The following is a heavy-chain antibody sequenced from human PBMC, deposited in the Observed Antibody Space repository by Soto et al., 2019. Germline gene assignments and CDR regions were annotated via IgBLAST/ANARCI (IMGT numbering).Heavy chain of an antibody. J-gene: IGHJ5*02. Sequence: GGSLRLSCAASGFTFSSYGMHWVRQAPGKGLEWVAVISNDGSNKYYADSVKGRFTISRDNSKNTLSLQMNSLSAEDTAVYYCARDSPNYDFWSGYSNNWFDPWGQGTLVTVSS. CDR2: ISNDGSNK. V-gene: IGHV3-30*03. CDR3: ARDSPNYDFWSGYSNNWFDP. D-gene: IGHD3-3*01. CDR1: GFTFSSYG.